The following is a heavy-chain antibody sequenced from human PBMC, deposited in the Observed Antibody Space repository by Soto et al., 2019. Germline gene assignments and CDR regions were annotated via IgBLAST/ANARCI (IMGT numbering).Heavy chain of an antibody. CDR1: GFTFSDYA. D-gene: IGHD4-17*01. CDR2: ISGSGSAT. J-gene: IGHJ6*02. Sequence: GGSVRLSCAASGFTFSDYAMSWARQAPGTGLEWLSSISGSGSATYYADSVKGRFTIYRDNSKNTVYLQMNSLKTEDTAVYYCTTDPTVTYYYYGMDVWGQGTMVTVSS. CDR3: TTDPTVTYYYYGMDV. V-gene: IGHV3-23*01.